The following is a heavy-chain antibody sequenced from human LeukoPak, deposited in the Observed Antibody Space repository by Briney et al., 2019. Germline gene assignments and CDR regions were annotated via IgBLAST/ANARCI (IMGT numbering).Heavy chain of an antibody. J-gene: IGHJ4*02. CDR3: ARGYSNFAPYFDY. CDR1: GGTFSSYA. D-gene: IGHD4-11*01. Sequence: SVKVSCKASGGTFSSYAISWVRQAPGQGLEWMGGIIPIFGTANYAQRFQGRVTITADESTSTAYMELSSLRSEDTAVYYCARGYSNFAPYFDYWGQGTLVTVSS. V-gene: IGHV1-69*13. CDR2: IIPIFGTA.